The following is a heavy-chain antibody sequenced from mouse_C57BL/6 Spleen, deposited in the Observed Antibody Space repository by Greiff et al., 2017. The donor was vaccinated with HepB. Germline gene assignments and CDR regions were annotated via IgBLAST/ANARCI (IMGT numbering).Heavy chain of an antibody. J-gene: IGHJ3*01. CDR1: GYTFTDYN. CDR2: INPNNGGT. CDR3: AKYSNVLAWFAY. V-gene: IGHV1-22*01. D-gene: IGHD2-5*01. Sequence: EVQLQQSGPELVKPGASVKMSCKASGYTFTDYNMHWVKQSHGKSLEWIGYINPNNGGTSYNQKFKVKATLTVNKSSSTAYMELRSLTSEDSAVYYCAKYSNVLAWFAYWGQGTLVTVSA.